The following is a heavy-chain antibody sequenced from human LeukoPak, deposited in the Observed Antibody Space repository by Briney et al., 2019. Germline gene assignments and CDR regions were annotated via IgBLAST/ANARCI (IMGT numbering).Heavy chain of an antibody. CDR3: ARILEGYYYFGLDV. D-gene: IGHD3/OR15-3a*01. V-gene: IGHV3-21*05. CDR2: ISSSSGSI. J-gene: IGHJ6*02. Sequence: GGSLRLSCAASGFTFSNAWMSWVRQAPGKGLEWVSYISSSSGSIYYADSVQGRFTISRDNGKKTVFLQMNSLSAEDTAVYYCARILEGYYYFGLDVWGQGTTVIVSS. CDR1: GFTFSNAW.